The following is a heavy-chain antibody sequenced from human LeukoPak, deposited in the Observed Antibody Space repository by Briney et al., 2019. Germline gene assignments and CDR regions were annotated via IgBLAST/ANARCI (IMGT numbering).Heavy chain of an antibody. CDR2: ISGSAGRT. CDR3: ARDGEPRYWGSGYYYGMDV. CDR1: GFTFSSYG. Sequence: PGGSLRLSCAASGFTFSSYGMHWVRQAPGKGLEWVSSISGSAGRTYYADSVKGRFTISRDSSKNTVSLQMNSLRADDTAVYYCARDGEPRYWGSGYYYGMDVWGQGATVTVSS. D-gene: IGHD7-27*01. V-gene: IGHV3-23*01. J-gene: IGHJ6*02.